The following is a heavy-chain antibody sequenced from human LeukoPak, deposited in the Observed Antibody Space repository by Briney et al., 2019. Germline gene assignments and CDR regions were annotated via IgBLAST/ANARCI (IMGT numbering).Heavy chain of an antibody. V-gene: IGHV1-69*04. D-gene: IGHD3-3*01. CDR2: IIPILGIA. J-gene: IGHJ5*02. Sequence: GASVKVACKASGGTFSSYAISWVRQAPGQGLEWMGRIIPILGIANYAQKFQGRVTITADKSTSTAYMELSSLRSEDTAVYYCAYNYAFWSGSTNWFDPWGQGTLVTVSS. CDR3: AYNYAFWSGSTNWFDP. CDR1: GGTFSSYA.